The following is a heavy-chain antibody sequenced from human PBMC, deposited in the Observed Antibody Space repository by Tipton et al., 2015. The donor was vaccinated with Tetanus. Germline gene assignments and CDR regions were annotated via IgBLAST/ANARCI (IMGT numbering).Heavy chain of an antibody. D-gene: IGHD3-22*01. J-gene: IGHJ6*02. CDR1: GYTFTGYY. Sequence: QLVQSGAEVKKPGASVKVSCKASGYTFTGYYMYWVRQAPGQGLEWMGWIDPNSGGTVYAQKFQGRVTMTRDTSISTAYMGLRSPRSDDTAVYYCARDRGDYIYYGMDVWGPGTTVTVS. CDR2: IDPNSGGT. V-gene: IGHV1-2*02. CDR3: ARDRGDYIYYGMDV.